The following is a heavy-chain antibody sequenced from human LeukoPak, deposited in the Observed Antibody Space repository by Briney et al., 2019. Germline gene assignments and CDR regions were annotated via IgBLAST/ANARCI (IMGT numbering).Heavy chain of an antibody. CDR1: GFTFSSYS. D-gene: IGHD3-10*01. J-gene: IGHJ4*02. CDR2: ISSSSSYI. Sequence: GGSLRLSCAAPGFTFSSYSMNWVRQAPGKGLEWVSSISSSSSYIYYADSVKGRFTISRDNAKNSLYLQMNSLRAEDTAVYYCEREVGRGEIDYWGQGTLVTVSS. V-gene: IGHV3-21*01. CDR3: EREVGRGEIDY.